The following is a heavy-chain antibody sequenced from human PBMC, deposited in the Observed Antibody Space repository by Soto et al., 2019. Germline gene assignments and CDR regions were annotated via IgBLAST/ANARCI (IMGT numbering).Heavy chain of an antibody. CDR1: GGSISSSNW. CDR3: ASVSGSYYYGMDV. J-gene: IGHJ6*02. CDR2: IYHSGST. V-gene: IGHV4-4*02. D-gene: IGHD1-26*01. Sequence: QVQLQESGPGLVKPSGTLSLTCAVSGGSISSSNWWSWVRQPPGKGLEWIGEIYHSGSTNYNPSLQSRPTXSXDXXTNQCSLKLSSVTAADTAVYYCASVSGSYYYGMDVWGQGTTVTVSS.